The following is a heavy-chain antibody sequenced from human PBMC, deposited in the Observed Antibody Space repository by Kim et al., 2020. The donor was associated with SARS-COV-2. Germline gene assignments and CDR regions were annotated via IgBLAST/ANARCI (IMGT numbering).Heavy chain of an antibody. CDR3: ARGGRSSGWLTGEFDY. D-gene: IGHD6-19*01. Sequence: GGSLRLSCAASGFTFSSYDMHWVRQATGKGLEWVSAIGTAGDTYYPGSVKGRFTISRENAKNSLYLQMNSLRAGDTAVYYCARGGRSSGWLTGEFDYWGQGTLVTVSS. CDR2: IGTAGDT. CDR1: GFTFSSYD. J-gene: IGHJ4*02. V-gene: IGHV3-13*01.